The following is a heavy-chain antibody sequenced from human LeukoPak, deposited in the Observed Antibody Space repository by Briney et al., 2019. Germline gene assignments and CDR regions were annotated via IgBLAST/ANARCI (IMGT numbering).Heavy chain of an antibody. D-gene: IGHD6-13*01. Sequence: SETLSLICSVSGGSISSYYWSWLRQPPGEGLEWIGYIYYSGTTNYNTSLKSRVTIPVDTSKNHFSLKLSSVTAADTAVYYCARLSSSLSGSKFDYWGQGTLVAVSS. CDR3: ARLSSSLSGSKFDY. CDR2: IYYSGTT. J-gene: IGHJ4*02. V-gene: IGHV4-59*08. CDR1: GGSISSYY.